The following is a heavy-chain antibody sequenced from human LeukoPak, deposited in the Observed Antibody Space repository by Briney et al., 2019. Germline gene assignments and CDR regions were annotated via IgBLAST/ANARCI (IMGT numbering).Heavy chain of an antibody. CDR3: ARESTAGYSSSWYGFRN. D-gene: IGHD6-13*01. Sequence: GGPLSLPCSASGYLFGGYEGSCLPQSKEKAQEGGANIKQDGSEKYYVDSVKGRFTISRDNAKNSLFLQMGSLRVEDTAVYYCARESTAGYSSSWYGFRNWGEGTLVSVSS. CDR1: GYLFGGYE. CDR2: IKQDGSEK. J-gene: IGHJ1*01. V-gene: IGHV3-7*01.